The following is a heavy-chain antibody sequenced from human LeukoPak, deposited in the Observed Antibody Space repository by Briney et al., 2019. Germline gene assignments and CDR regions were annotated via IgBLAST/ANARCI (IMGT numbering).Heavy chain of an antibody. CDR2: ISAYNGNT. D-gene: IGHD6-13*01. CDR1: GYTFTSYG. V-gene: IGHV1-18*01. Sequence: ASVKVSCKASGYTFTSYGISWVRQAPGQGLEWMGWISAYNGNTSYAQKLQGRVTMTTDTSTSTAYMELRSLRSDDTAVYYCARVTDHSSSWLLSDYWGQGTLVTVSS. J-gene: IGHJ4*02. CDR3: ARVTDHSSSWLLSDY.